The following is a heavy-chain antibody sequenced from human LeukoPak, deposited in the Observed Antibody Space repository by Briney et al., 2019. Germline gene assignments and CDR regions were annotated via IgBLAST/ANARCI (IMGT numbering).Heavy chain of an antibody. CDR3: ARGDDSSGWYLDY. CDR2: ISSSSSYI. J-gene: IGHJ4*02. D-gene: IGHD6-19*01. V-gene: IGHV3-21*01. Sequence: GGSLRLSCAASGSTFSSYSMNWVRQAPGKGLEWVSSISSSSSYICYADSVKGRFTISRDNAKNSLYLQMNSLRAEDTAVYYCARGDDSSGWYLDYWGQGTLVTVSS. CDR1: GSTFSSYS.